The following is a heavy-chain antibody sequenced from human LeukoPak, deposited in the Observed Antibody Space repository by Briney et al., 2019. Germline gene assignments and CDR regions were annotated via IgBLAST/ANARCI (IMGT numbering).Heavy chain of an antibody. V-gene: IGHV3-23*01. CDR1: GFTFSSYA. J-gene: IGHJ4*02. CDR3: AKDMRGSGSYGVFDY. Sequence: GGSLRLSCAASGFTFSSYAMTWVRQAPGKGLEWVSAISASGGSTYYADSVKGRFTISRDNSKNTLYLQMNSLRAEDTAVYYCAKDMRGSGSYGVFDYWGQGTLVTVSS. D-gene: IGHD4-17*01. CDR2: ISASGGST.